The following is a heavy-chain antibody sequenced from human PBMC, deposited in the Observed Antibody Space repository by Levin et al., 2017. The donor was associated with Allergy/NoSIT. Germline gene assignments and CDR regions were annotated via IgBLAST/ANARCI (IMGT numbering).Heavy chain of an antibody. CDR3: AKVATTPVWAFDI. Sequence: GESLKISCAASGLTVSGHYMTWVRRAPGKGLEWVSVIYSGGSTYYAGSVKGRFTVSRDNSKNTLYLQMNSLGHEDTAVYYCAKVATTPVWAFDIWGQGTTVTVSS. V-gene: IGHV3-66*02. D-gene: IGHD5-12*01. CDR1: GLTVSGHY. J-gene: IGHJ3*02. CDR2: IYSGGST.